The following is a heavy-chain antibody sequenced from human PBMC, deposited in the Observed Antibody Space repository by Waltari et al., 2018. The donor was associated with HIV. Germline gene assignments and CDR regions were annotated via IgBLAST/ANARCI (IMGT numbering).Heavy chain of an antibody. J-gene: IGHJ4*02. Sequence: QVQLVESGGGLVKPGGSLRLSCVASRFTFSDHYMTWIRQAPGKGLEWLSYISSSGSTKYYADSVKGRFTISRDNARNSLFLELNSLRAEDTAVYYCARAVGGVAVNFDSWGQGTLVTVSS. D-gene: IGHD3-3*01. V-gene: IGHV3-11*01. CDR2: ISSSGSTK. CDR3: ARAVGGVAVNFDS. CDR1: RFTFSDHY.